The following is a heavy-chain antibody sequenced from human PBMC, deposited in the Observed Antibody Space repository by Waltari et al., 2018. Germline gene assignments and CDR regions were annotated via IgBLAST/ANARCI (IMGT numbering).Heavy chain of an antibody. D-gene: IGHD1-26*01. CDR3: ARLGRNSGSYPSYFDY. J-gene: IGHJ4*02. CDR2: IDYSGIT. CDR1: GGSISSSSYY. V-gene: IGHV4-39*01. Sequence: QLQLQESGPGLVKPSETLSLTCTVSGGSISSSSYYWGWIRQPPGKGLECIGNIDYSGITYYNTSLKSRVTISVDTSKNQFSLKLNSVTAADTAVYYCARLGRNSGSYPSYFDYWGQGTLVTVSS.